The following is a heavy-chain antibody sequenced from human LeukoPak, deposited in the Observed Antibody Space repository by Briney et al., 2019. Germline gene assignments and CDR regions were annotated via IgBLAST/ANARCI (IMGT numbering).Heavy chain of an antibody. CDR2: VYYSGST. D-gene: IGHD1-1*01. CDR1: GGSISSSSYY. Sequence: PSETLSLTCTISGGSISSSSYYWGWIRQPPGKGLEWIGSVYYSGSTRYNPSLRSRVTISMDTSNNQFSLKLSSVTAADTAVYYCASWISVFDYWGQGSLVTVSS. J-gene: IGHJ4*02. CDR3: ASWISVFDY. V-gene: IGHV4-39*07.